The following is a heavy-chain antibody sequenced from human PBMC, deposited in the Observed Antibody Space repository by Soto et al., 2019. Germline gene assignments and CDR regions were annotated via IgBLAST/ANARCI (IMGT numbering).Heavy chain of an antibody. CDR2: IAGAGTVI. CDR1: EFTFSSYW. J-gene: IGHJ4*02. CDR3: VREVCSGGLCKVFDY. Sequence: EVHLVESGGGLVQPGGALRLSCAASEFTFSSYWMHWVRQAPGKGLVWLSSIAGAGTVIPHADSVKGRFTVSRDNAKNTLYLQMNSLRAEDTAVYYCVREVCSGGLCKVFDYWGQGTPVTVSS. V-gene: IGHV3-74*01. D-gene: IGHD2-8*02.